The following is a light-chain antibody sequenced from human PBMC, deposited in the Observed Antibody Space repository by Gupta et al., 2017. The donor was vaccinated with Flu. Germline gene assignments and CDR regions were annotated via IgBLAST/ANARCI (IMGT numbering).Light chain of an antibody. CDR3: SSYAGSNNFKV. V-gene: IGLV2-8*01. CDR1: SSDVGGYNY. CDR2: EVN. J-gene: IGLJ3*02. Sequence: VTISCTGTSSDVGGYNYVSWYQQYPGKAPKLLIYEVNSRPSGVPDRFSGSKYGTTASLTVPGLQAEDEADYYCSSYAGSNNFKVFGGGTKLTVL.